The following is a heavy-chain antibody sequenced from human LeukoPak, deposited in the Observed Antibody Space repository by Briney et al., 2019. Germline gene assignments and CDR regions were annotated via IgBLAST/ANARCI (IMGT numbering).Heavy chain of an antibody. CDR1: GFTFSRYA. CDR2: ISYDGSNE. D-gene: IGHD3-16*01. V-gene: IGHV3-30-3*01. CDR3: ARGRGEYPPGY. J-gene: IGHJ4*02. Sequence: GGSLRLSCAASGFTFSRYAMHWVRQAPGKGLEWVAVISYDGSNEYYADSVKGRFTISRDSSENTVYLQMNSLRAEDTAVYYCARGRGEYPPGYWGQGTLVTVSS.